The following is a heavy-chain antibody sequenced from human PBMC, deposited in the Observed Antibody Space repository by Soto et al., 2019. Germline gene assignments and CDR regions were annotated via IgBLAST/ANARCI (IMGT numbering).Heavy chain of an antibody. Sequence: LGESLKISCKGSGYSFTSYWIGWVRQMPGKGLEWMGIIYPGDSDTRYSPSFQGQVTISADKSISTAYLQMNSLRAEDTAVYYCAREGMYQNYYYYGMDVWGQGTTVTVSS. J-gene: IGHJ6*02. V-gene: IGHV5-51*01. CDR3: AREGMYQNYYYYGMDV. D-gene: IGHD2-2*01. CDR2: IYPGDSDT. CDR1: GYSFTSYW.